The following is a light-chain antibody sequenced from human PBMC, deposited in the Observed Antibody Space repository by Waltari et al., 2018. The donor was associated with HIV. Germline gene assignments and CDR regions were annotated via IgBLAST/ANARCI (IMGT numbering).Light chain of an antibody. CDR3: MQALQTPLT. Sequence: DIVMTQSPLSLPVTPGEPASISCRSSQILLYSNGYNYLDWYLQKPGQSPQLLIYLGSNRASGVPDRFSGSGSGTDFTLKISRVEAEDVGVYYCMQALQTPLTFGGGTKVEIK. V-gene: IGKV2-28*01. J-gene: IGKJ4*01. CDR1: QILLYSNGYNY. CDR2: LGS.